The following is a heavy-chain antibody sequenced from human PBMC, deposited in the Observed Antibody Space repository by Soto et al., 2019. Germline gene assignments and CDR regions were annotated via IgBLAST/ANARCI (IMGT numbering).Heavy chain of an antibody. D-gene: IGHD2-2*01. J-gene: IGHJ6*02. Sequence: QVQLVESGGGLVKPGGSLRLSCAASGFTFSDYYMSWIRQAPGKGLEWVTFISSSNNYIQYAASVKGRFTVSRDNAKNSLFLQMNSLRAEDTAVYYCAREGYCSSTTCHYGMDVWGQGTTVTVSS. CDR2: ISSSNNYI. V-gene: IGHV3-11*06. CDR1: GFTFSDYY. CDR3: AREGYCSSTTCHYGMDV.